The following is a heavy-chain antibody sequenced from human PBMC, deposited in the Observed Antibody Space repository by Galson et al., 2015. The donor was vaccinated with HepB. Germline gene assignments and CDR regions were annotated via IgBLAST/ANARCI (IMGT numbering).Heavy chain of an antibody. CDR2: IKQAGNER. V-gene: IGHV3-7*01. J-gene: IGHJ6*03. CDR3: ARQDYYYYMDV. Sequence: SLRLSCAASGFPFSSYWMSWVRQAPGKGLEWVANIKQAGNERYYVDSVKGRFTISRGNAKNSLYLQMNSLTAEDTAVYYCARQDYYYYMDVWGKGTTVTVSS. CDR1: GFPFSSYW.